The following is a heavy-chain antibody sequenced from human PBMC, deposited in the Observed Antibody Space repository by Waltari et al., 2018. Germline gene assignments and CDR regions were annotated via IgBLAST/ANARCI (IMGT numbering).Heavy chain of an antibody. CDR3: ARHTHMVRGVPNYYFYGMDI. Sequence: EVQLVESGGGLVQPGGSLRLSCAASGFTFSSYWLSWVRQAPGKGLEWVANIKQDGSETFYVDSVKGRFTISRDNAKNSLYLQMNSLRAEDTVVYYCARHTHMVRGVPNYYFYGMDIWRPGTTVTVSS. J-gene: IGHJ6*02. CDR1: GFTFSSYW. CDR2: IKQDGSET. D-gene: IGHD3-10*01. V-gene: IGHV3-7*01.